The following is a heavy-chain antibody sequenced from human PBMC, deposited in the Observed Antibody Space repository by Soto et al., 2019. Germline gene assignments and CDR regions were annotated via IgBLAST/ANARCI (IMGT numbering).Heavy chain of an antibody. CDR3: ARRQGIAAAGTFFWFDP. CDR2: IYYSGST. J-gene: IGHJ5*02. CDR1: GGSISSSSYY. D-gene: IGHD6-13*01. V-gene: IGHV4-39*01. Sequence: SETLSLTCTVSGGSISSSSYYWGWIRQPPGKGLEWIGSIYYSGSTYYNPSLKSRVTISVDTSKDQFSLKLSSVTAADTAVYYCARRQGIAAAGTFFWFDPWGQGTLVTVSS.